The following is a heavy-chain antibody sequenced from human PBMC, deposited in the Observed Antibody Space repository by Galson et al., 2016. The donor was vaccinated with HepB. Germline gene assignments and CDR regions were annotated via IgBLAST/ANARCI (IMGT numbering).Heavy chain of an antibody. CDR2: IKQNGREK. Sequence: SLRLSCAASGFTFNNYWMSWVRQAPGKGLEWVANIKQNGREKDYVDSVKGRFTISRDNAKNPLYLQMNSLRAEDTAVYYCAREGYGGFDCWGQGDLVTVSS. V-gene: IGHV3-7*03. J-gene: IGHJ4*02. CDR1: GFTFNNYW. CDR3: AREGYGGFDC. D-gene: IGHD4-23*01.